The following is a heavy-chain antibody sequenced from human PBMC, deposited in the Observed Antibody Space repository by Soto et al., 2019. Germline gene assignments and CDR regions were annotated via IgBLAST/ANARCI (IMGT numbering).Heavy chain of an antibody. CDR2: IYSADNT. V-gene: IGHV3-66*01. CDR1: GFTFISYA. Sequence: GGSLRLSCAASGFTFISYAMSWVLQAPWKGLECVSIIYSADNTFYVDSVKGRFIISRDNSKNTVYLQMNSLRADDTAVYYCARGSLYWGQGTLVTVSS. J-gene: IGHJ4*01. CDR3: ARGSLY.